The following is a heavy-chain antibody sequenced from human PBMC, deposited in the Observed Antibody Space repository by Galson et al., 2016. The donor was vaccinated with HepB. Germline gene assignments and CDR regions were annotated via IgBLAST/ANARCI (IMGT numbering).Heavy chain of an antibody. CDR3: ARGVTSPHLDH. J-gene: IGHJ4*02. D-gene: IGHD5-18*01. CDR2: ISHDGGIK. Sequence: SLRLSCAASGITFSNSTMHWVRQAPGKGLEWVAVISHDGGIKYYGNSVKGRFTISRDNPKSTLYLQMKSLRADDTALYYCARGVTSPHLDHWGQGTLVTVSP. V-gene: IGHV3-30*14. CDR1: GITFSNST.